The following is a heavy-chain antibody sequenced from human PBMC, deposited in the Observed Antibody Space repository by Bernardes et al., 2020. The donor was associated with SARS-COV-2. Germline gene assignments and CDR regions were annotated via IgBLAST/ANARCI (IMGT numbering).Heavy chain of an antibody. CDR1: GYTFTGYY. Sequence: ASVKVSCKASGYTFTGYYMHWVRQAPGQGLEWMGWINPNSGGTNYAQKFQGWVTMTRDTSISTAYMELSRLRSDDTAVYYCARDVGATGDDAFDIWGQGTMVTVSS. D-gene: IGHD1-26*01. CDR3: ARDVGATGDDAFDI. V-gene: IGHV1-2*04. J-gene: IGHJ3*02. CDR2: INPNSGGT.